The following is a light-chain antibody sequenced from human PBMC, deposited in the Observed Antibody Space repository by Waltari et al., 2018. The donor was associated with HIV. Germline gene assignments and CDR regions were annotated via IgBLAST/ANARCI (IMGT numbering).Light chain of an antibody. J-gene: IGKJ2*01. CDR2: GVS. V-gene: IGKV3-20*01. Sequence: IVLTQSPGTLSLSPGESATLSCRASQSVGSNFLAWYQQKPGQAPRLLIYGVSSRATGIPDRFSGSGSGTDFTLTISRLEPEDIAVYFCQQYGSSPGTFGQGTKLEIK. CDR1: QSVGSNF. CDR3: QQYGSSPGT.